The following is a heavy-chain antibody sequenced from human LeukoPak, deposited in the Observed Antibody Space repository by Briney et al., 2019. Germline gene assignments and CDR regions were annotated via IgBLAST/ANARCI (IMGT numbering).Heavy chain of an antibody. CDR3: ARVVVPAAILGGRSLLNWFDP. D-gene: IGHD2-2*02. CDR1: GYTFTSYG. CDR2: ISAYNGNT. V-gene: IGHV1-18*01. J-gene: IGHJ5*02. Sequence: ASVKVSCKASGYTFTSYGISWVRQAPGQGLEWMGWISAYNGNTNYAQKLQGRVTMTRDTSISTAYMELSRLRSDNTAVYYCARVVVPAAILGGRSLLNWFDPWGQGTLVTVSS.